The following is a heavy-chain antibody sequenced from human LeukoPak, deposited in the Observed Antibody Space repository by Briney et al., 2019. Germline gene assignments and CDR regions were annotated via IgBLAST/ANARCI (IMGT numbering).Heavy chain of an antibody. CDR2: IHDSGST. Sequence: SETLSLTCTVSAGSISSYHWSWIRQPPGKGLEWIGYIHDSGSTNYNPPLKSRVTISVDTSKNRFSLKLSSVTAADTAVYYCARDRQEQYCSGGSCYSALGFFDYWGQGTLVTVSS. CDR3: ARDRQEQYCSGGSCYSALGFFDY. J-gene: IGHJ4*01. D-gene: IGHD2-15*01. V-gene: IGHV4-59*01. CDR1: AGSISSYH.